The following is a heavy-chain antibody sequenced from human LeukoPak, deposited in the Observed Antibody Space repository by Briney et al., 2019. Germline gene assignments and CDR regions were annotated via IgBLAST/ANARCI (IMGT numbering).Heavy chain of an antibody. CDR3: ARRRDGYNYFDY. V-gene: IGHV1-18*01. Sequence: ASVKVSCKASGYTFTSYGISWVRQAPGQGLEWMGWISAYNGNTNYAQKLQGRVTMTTDTSTSTAYMELSSLRSEDTAVYYCARRRDGYNYFDYWGQGTLVTVSS. CDR1: GYTFTSYG. J-gene: IGHJ4*02. CDR2: ISAYNGNT. D-gene: IGHD5-24*01.